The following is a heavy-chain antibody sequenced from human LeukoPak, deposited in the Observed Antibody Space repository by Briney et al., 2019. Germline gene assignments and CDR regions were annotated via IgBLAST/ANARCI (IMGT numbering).Heavy chain of an antibody. Sequence: ASVKVSCKASGYTFTSYAIQWVRQAPGQRLEWMGWIDAGNGKTKYSQNFQSRVTITRDTSATTAYMDLSSLRSEDTAVYYCARARWTSTATTYYLDHWGQGTLVTVSS. CDR3: ARARWTSTATTYYLDH. CDR2: IDAGNGKT. J-gene: IGHJ4*02. D-gene: IGHD4-17*01. CDR1: GYTFTSYA. V-gene: IGHV1-3*01.